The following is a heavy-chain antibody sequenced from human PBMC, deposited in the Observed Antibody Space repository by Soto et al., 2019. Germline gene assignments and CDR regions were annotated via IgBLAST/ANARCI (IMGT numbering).Heavy chain of an antibody. Sequence: QGQLVKSGAKVKDSGASVKFSCKAPGYTFTAYFINWGRQAPGQGLEWVGEISPKSGGTRYAQKFQGRVTMTKDTSINTVYMELSNLSPDDTAVYYCGRGRSGELVVFYWGQGTLVTVHS. CDR1: GYTFTAYF. J-gene: IGHJ4*02. V-gene: IGHV1-2*02. CDR3: GRGRSGELVVFY. D-gene: IGHD1-7*01. CDR2: ISPKSGGT.